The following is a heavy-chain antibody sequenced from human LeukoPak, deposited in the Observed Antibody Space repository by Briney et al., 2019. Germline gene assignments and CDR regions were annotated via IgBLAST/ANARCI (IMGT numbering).Heavy chain of an antibody. CDR1: GFTVSSNY. J-gene: IGHJ4*02. D-gene: IGHD2-2*01. CDR2: VNSDGSST. Sequence: PGGSLRLSCAASGFTVSSNYMSWVRQTPGRGLVWVSHVNSDGSSTSYADSVKGRFTISRDNAKNTLYLQMNSLRAEDTAVYYCARLDCSRTSCYFDYWGQGTLVTVSS. V-gene: IGHV3-74*01. CDR3: ARLDCSRTSCYFDY.